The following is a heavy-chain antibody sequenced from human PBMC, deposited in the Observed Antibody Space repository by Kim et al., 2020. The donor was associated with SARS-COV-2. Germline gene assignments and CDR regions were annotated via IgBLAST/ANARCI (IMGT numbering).Heavy chain of an antibody. V-gene: IGHV4-4*07. CDR2: TSGST. J-gene: IGHJ4*02. D-gene: IGHD1-20*01. CDR3: ASTFGIY. Sequence: TSGSTNYNPSLKRRVTMSVDTSKNQFSPKLSSVTAADTAVYYCASTFGIYWGQGTLVTVSS.